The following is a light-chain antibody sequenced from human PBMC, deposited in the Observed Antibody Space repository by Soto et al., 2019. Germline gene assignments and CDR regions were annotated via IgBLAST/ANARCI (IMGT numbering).Light chain of an antibody. CDR3: CSYAGSSTV. V-gene: IGLV2-23*01. CDR1: SSDVGSYNL. Sequence: QSVLTQPASVSGSPGQSITISCTGTSSDVGSYNLVSWYQQHPGKAPKLMIYEGSKRPSGVSNRLSGSKSGNTASLTISGLQAEDEADYYCCSYAGSSTVFGGGTQLTVL. CDR2: EGS. J-gene: IGLJ2*01.